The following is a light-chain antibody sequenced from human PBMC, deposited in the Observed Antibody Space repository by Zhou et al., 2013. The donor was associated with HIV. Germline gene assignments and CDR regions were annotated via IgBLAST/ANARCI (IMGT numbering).Light chain of an antibody. J-gene: IGKJ1*01. CDR2: AAS. Sequence: IQMTQSPSSLSASVGDRVTITCRASQAISNYLAWYQQKPGKVPKLLIYAASTLQSGVPSRFSGSGSGTDFTLTISSLQPEDVATYYCQRTYNAPPTFGQGTKVEIK. CDR1: QAISNY. V-gene: IGKV1-27*01. CDR3: QRTYNAPPT.